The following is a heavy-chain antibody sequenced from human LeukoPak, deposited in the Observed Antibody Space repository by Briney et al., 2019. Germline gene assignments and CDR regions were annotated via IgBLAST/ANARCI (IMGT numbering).Heavy chain of an antibody. D-gene: IGHD3-9*01. CDR2: IYYSGST. V-gene: IGHV4-39*07. Sequence: PSETLSLTCTVSGGSISGTSYYWGWVRQPPGKGLESIGSIYYSGSTHYNPSLKSRVTISVDTSKNQFSLKLSSVTAADTAVYYCARETQSGFRAFDIWGQGTMVTVSS. CDR1: GGSISGTSYY. J-gene: IGHJ3*02. CDR3: ARETQSGFRAFDI.